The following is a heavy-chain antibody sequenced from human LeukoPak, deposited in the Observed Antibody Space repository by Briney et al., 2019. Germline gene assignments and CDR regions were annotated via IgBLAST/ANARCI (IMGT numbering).Heavy chain of an antibody. D-gene: IGHD3-10*01. J-gene: IGHJ5*02. Sequence: GASVKVSCKASGYTFTSYAMHWVRQAPGQRLEWMGWINAGNGNTKYSLKFQGRVTITRDTSASTAYMELSSLRSEDTAVYYCARERGITMVRGATRNWFDPWGQGTLVTVSS. CDR3: ARERGITMVRGATRNWFDP. CDR2: INAGNGNT. CDR1: GYTFTSYA. V-gene: IGHV1-3*01.